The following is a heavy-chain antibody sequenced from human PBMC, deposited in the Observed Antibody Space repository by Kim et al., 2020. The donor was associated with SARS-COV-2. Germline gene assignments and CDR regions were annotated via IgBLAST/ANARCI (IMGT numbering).Heavy chain of an antibody. CDR2: INHSGST. Sequence: SETLSLTCAVYGGSFSGYYWSWIRQPPGKGLEWIGEINHSGSTNYNPSLKSRVTISVDTSKNQFSLKPSSVTAADTAVSYCARGKRVGATTPEFDYWGQGTLVTVSS. J-gene: IGHJ4*02. D-gene: IGHD1-26*01. CDR1: GGSFSGYY. CDR3: ARGKRVGATTPEFDY. V-gene: IGHV4-34*01.